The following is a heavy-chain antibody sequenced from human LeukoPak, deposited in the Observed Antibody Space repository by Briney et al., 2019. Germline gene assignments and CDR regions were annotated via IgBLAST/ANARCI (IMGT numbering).Heavy chain of an antibody. V-gene: IGHV1-46*01. CDR2: ISPSGGAT. J-gene: IGHJ3*02. CDR1: GYTFTTYY. CDR3: ARDKDYGGNLYAFDI. D-gene: IGHD4-23*01. Sequence: GASVKVSCKASGYTFTTYYMHWVRQAPGQGLEWMGLISPSGGATYYAQKFQGRVTITADKSTTTAYMELSSLRSEDTAVYYCARDKDYGGNLYAFDIWGQGTMVTVSS.